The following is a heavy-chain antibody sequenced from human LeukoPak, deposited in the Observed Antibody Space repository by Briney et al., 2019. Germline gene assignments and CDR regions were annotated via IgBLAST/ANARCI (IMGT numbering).Heavy chain of an antibody. Sequence: PSETLSLICAVYGGSFSGYYWSWIRQPPGKGLEWIGEINHSGSTNYNPSLKSRVTISVDTSENQFSLKLTSVTAADTAVYYCARQTAYYYSSGTYRFDYWGQGTLVTVSS. D-gene: IGHD3-10*01. CDR2: INHSGST. V-gene: IGHV4-34*01. CDR3: ARQTAYYYSSGTYRFDY. J-gene: IGHJ4*02. CDR1: GGSFSGYY.